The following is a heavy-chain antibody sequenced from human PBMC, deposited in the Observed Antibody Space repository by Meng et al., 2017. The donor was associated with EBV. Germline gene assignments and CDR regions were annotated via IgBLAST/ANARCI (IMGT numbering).Heavy chain of an antibody. V-gene: IGHV1-18*01. CDR3: ARDGRLYDTPSPFDY. D-gene: IGHD3-22*01. CDR2: ISAYNGNT. J-gene: IGHJ4*02. CDR1: GYTFTSYG. Sequence: QVQLVQFGAERKKPGASVKVSCKASGYTFTSYGISWVRQAPGQGLEWMGWISAYNGNTNYAQKLQGRVTMTTDTSTSTAYMELRSLRSDDTAVYYCARDGRLYDTPSPFDYWGQGTLVTVSS.